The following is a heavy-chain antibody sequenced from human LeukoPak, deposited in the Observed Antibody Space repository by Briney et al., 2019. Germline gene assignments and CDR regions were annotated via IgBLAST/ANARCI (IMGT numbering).Heavy chain of an antibody. CDR2: IYYSGST. D-gene: IGHD6-19*01. V-gene: IGHV4-39*01. Sequence: PSETLSLTCTVSGGSISSSSYSWGWIRQPPGKGLEWIGSIYYSGSTYYNPSLKSRVTISVDTSKNQFSLKLNSVTAADTAVYYCARGQWLVALDYWGQGTLVTVSS. CDR1: GGSISSSSYS. J-gene: IGHJ4*02. CDR3: ARGQWLVALDY.